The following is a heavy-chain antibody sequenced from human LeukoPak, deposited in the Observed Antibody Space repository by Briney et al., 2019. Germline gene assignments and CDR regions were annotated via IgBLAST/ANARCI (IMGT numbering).Heavy chain of an antibody. V-gene: IGHV4-59*01. CDR2: IYYSGTT. J-gene: IGHJ4*02. CDR1: GGPISSYY. Sequence: KASETLSLTCTVSGGPISSYYWSWIRQPPGKGLEWIGYIYYSGTTNYNPSLKSRATISIDTSKNQFSLKLSSVTAADTAVYYCASELLWFGERYFDYWGQGTLVTVSS. D-gene: IGHD3-10*01. CDR3: ASELLWFGERYFDY.